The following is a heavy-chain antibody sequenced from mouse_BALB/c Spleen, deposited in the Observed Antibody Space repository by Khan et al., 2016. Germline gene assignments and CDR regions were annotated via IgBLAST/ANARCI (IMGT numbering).Heavy chain of an antibody. J-gene: IGHJ1*01. CDR1: GFTFSDYY. CDR3: ARDLNWYFDV. CDR2: ISDGGSYT. V-gene: IGHV5-4*02. Sequence: EVELVESGGGLVKPGGSLKLSCAASGFTFSDYYMYWVRQTPEKRLEWVATISDGGSYTYYPDSVKGRFTISRDNAKNNLYLQMSRLKSEDTAMEYGARDLNWYFDVWGAGPRSPSPQ.